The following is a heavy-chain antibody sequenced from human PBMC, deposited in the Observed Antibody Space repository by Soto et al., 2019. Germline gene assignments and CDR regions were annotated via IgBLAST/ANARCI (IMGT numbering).Heavy chain of an antibody. CDR2: IIPIFGTA. J-gene: IGHJ4*02. CDR1: GGTFSSYA. V-gene: IGHV1-69*13. Sequence: SVKVSCKASGGTFSSYAISWVRQAPGQGLEWMGGIIPIFGTANYAQKFQGRVTITADESTSTAYMELSSLRSEDTAVYYCARAGPRWELRTYYFDYWGQGTLVTVSS. D-gene: IGHD1-26*01. CDR3: ARAGPRWELRTYYFDY.